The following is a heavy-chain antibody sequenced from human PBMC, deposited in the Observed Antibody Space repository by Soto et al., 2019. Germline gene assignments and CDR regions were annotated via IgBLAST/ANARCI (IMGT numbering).Heavy chain of an antibody. V-gene: IGHV4-31*03. CDR3: ARADYYDYIWGSSYFDY. CDR2: IYYSGST. CDR1: GGSISSGGYY. D-gene: IGHD3-16*01. J-gene: IGHJ4*02. Sequence: SETLSLTCTVSGGSISSGGYYWSWIRQHPGKGLEWIGYIYYSGSTYYNPSLKSRVTISVDTSKNQFSLKLSSVTAADTAVYYCARADYYDYIWGSSYFDYWGQGTLVTVSS.